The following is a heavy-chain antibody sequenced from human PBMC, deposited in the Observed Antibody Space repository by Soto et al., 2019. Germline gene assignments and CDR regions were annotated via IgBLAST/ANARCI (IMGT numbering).Heavy chain of an antibody. CDR2: IRNKAKSYTT. CDR1: GFTFSDYY. CDR3: ARSLPRATVYPQFAS. J-gene: IGHJ4*02. V-gene: IGHV3-72*01. D-gene: IGHD2-8*01. Sequence: EVQLVESGGGLVQPGGSLRLSCAASGFTFSDYYMDWVRQAPGTGLEWVGRIRNKAKSYTTDYSASEKGRFTISRDDSQNSLYLQMNTLKTEDTAVYYCARSLPRATVYPQFASWGPGTLVTVSS.